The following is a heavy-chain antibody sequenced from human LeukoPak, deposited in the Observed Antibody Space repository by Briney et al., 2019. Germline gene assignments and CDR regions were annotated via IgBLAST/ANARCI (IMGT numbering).Heavy chain of an antibody. D-gene: IGHD6-13*01. CDR3: ARGSKAAPGTFDY. J-gene: IGHJ4*02. CDR2: IYYTGST. CDR1: GDSITSSSYY. Sequence: SETLSLTCTVSGDSITSSSYYWGWIRQPPGKGLEWIGYIYYTGSTDYNPSLKSRVAISVDTSKNQFSLKLSSVTAADTAVYYCARGSKAAPGTFDYWGQGTLVTVSS. V-gene: IGHV4-61*05.